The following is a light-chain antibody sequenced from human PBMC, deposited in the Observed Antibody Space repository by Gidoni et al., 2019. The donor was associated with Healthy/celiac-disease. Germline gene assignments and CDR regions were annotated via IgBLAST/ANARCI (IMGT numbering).Light chain of an antibody. CDR3: YSAADNNGV. Sequence: SYELTQPSAVAVSPGQTARSTCAGDVLAKKYARWFQQKPGQAPVLVIYKASERPSGIPARFSGSSSGTTVTLTISGAQVEDEADYYCYSAADNNGVFGGGTKLTVL. V-gene: IGLV3-27*01. CDR1: VLAKKY. J-gene: IGLJ2*01. CDR2: KAS.